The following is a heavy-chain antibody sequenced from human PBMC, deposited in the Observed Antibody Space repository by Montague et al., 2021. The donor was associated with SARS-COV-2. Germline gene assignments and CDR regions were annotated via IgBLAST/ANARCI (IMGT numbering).Heavy chain of an antibody. CDR1: GFTFSSYP. CDR2: INSDGGST. V-gene: IGHV3-64*05. D-gene: IGHD2-2*01. CDR3: VARNCSRTSCYLDY. Sequence: SLRLSCAASGFTFSSYPMHWVRQAPGKGLEYVSGINSDGGSTYHADSVKGRFIISRDNSKNTLYFQMSSLRTEDTAFYYCVARNCSRTSCYLDYWGQGTLVTVSS. J-gene: IGHJ4*02.